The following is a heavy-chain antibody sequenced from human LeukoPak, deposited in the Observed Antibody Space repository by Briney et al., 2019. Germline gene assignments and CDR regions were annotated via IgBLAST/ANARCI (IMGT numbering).Heavy chain of an antibody. Sequence: ASVKVSCKAPGYTFTSYYMHWVRQAPGQGLEWMGIINPSGGSTSYAQKFQGRVTMTRDMSTSTVYMELSSLRSEDTAVYYCARDSIYYGSGSYTFDYWGQGTLVTVSS. D-gene: IGHD3-10*01. CDR1: GYTFTSYY. CDR2: INPSGGST. V-gene: IGHV1-46*01. CDR3: ARDSIYYGSGSYTFDY. J-gene: IGHJ4*02.